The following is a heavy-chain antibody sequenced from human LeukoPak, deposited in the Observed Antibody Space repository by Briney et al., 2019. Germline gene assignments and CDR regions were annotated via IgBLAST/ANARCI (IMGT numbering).Heavy chain of an antibody. CDR1: GFTFSSYA. J-gene: IGHJ3*02. Sequence: PGGSLRLSCAASGFTFSSYAMHWVRQAPGKGLEWVAVISYDGSNKYYADSVKGRFTISRDNSKNTLYLQMNSLRAEDTAVYYCARDLDYGGNSEGGMWAFDIWGQGTMVTVSS. CDR3: ARDLDYGGNSEGGMWAFDI. D-gene: IGHD4-23*01. V-gene: IGHV3-30-3*01. CDR2: ISYDGSNK.